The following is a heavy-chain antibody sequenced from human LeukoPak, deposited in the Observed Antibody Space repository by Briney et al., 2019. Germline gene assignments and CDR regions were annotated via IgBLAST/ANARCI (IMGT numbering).Heavy chain of an antibody. V-gene: IGHV1-2*02. Sequence: ASVKVSCKASGYTFTGYYMHWVRQAPGQGLEWMGWINPNSGGTNYAQKFQGRVTMTRDTSISTAYMELSRLRSDDTTVYYCARGEYSSSTFDYWGQGTLVTVPS. D-gene: IGHD6-13*01. CDR3: ARGEYSSSTFDY. CDR1: GYTFTGYY. CDR2: INPNSGGT. J-gene: IGHJ4*02.